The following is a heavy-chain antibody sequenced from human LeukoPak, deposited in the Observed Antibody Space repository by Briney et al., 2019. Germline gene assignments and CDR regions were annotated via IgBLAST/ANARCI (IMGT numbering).Heavy chain of an antibody. CDR2: ISNSGNSI. Sequence: GGSLRLSCAASGFTFSDWIVSWIRQAPGTGLEWVSYISNSGNSIYYADSVKGRFTISRDNAKKTVNLQMNSLRAEDTAIYYCARGHFGLDVWGQGTTVTVSS. CDR1: GFTFSDWI. V-gene: IGHV3-11*01. CDR3: ARGHFGLDV. J-gene: IGHJ6*02.